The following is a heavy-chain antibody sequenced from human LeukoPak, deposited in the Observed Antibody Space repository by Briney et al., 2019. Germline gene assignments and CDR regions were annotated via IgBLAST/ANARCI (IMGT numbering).Heavy chain of an antibody. D-gene: IGHD5-24*01. CDR2: IKQDGSEK. CDR3: ARDHARDGYNF. V-gene: IGHV3-7*01. J-gene: IGHJ1*01. Sequence: QTGGSLRLSCAASGFTFSSYWMNWVRQAPGKGLEWVANIKQDGSEKYYVDSVKGRFTISRDNAQNSLYLQMNSLRAEDTAVYYCARDHARDGYNFWGQGPLVTVSS. CDR1: GFTFSSYW.